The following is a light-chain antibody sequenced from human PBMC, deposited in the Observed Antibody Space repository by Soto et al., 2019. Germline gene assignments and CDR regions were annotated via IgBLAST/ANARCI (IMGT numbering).Light chain of an antibody. CDR1: SSNIGAGYD. CDR3: QSYDSSLSGYV. V-gene: IGLV1-40*01. Sequence: QSVLTQPPSVSGSPGQRVTISCTGSSSNIGAGYDVHWYQQLPGTAPKLLIYANNNRPSGVPDRFAGSKSATSVSLAITGLQSDDEADYYCQSYDSSLSGYVFGTGTKVTVL. J-gene: IGLJ1*01. CDR2: ANN.